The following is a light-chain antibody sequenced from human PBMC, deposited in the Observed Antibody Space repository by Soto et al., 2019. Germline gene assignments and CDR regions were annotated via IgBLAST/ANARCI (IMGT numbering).Light chain of an antibody. V-gene: IGKV1-39*01. CDR1: QSIGSY. Sequence: DIQMTQSPSSLSASVGDRVTITCRASQSIGSYFNWYQQKPGKAPKLLIYAASSLQSGVPSRFSGSGSGTDFTLTISSLQPEDFATYYCQQSYSTPRTFGQGTKVDIK. CDR2: AAS. J-gene: IGKJ1*01. CDR3: QQSYSTPRT.